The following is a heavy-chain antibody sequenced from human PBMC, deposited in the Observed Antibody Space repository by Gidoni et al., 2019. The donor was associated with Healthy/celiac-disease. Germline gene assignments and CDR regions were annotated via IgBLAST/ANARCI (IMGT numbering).Heavy chain of an antibody. D-gene: IGHD4-17*01. J-gene: IGHJ4*02. V-gene: IGHV3-23*01. CDR3: AKADYGDYKTVPGY. Sequence: VQLLESGGGLVQPGGSLRLSCAASGFTFSRYAMTWVRQAPGKWLGLVSAISGSGGSTYYAESVKGRFTIARDNSKNTLYLQMNSLRAEDTAVYYCAKADYGDYKTVPGYWGQGTLVTVSS. CDR2: ISGSGGST. CDR1: GFTFSRYA.